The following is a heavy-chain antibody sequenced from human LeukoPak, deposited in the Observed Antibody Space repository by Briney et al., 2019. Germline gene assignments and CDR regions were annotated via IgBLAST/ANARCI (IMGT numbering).Heavy chain of an antibody. V-gene: IGHV4-38-2*02. J-gene: IGHJ4*02. CDR1: GGSISSYY. CDR2: IYHSGST. D-gene: IGHD2-2*01. Sequence: SETLSLTCTVSGGSISSYYWGWIRQPPGKGLEWIGSIYHSGSTYYNPSLKTRVTISVDTSKNQFSLKLSSVTAADTAVYYCARLYLRDHCSSTSCYGLYFDYWGQGTLVTVSS. CDR3: ARLYLRDHCSSTSCYGLYFDY.